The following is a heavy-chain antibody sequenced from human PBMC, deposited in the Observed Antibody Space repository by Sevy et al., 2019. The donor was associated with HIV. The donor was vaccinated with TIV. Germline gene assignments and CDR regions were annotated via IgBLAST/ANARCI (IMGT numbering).Heavy chain of an antibody. CDR2: IIPIFGTA. J-gene: IGHJ6*02. CDR3: ARAVAGTGHYYYYYGMDV. V-gene: IGHV1-69*13. D-gene: IGHD6-19*01. CDR1: GGTFSSYA. Sequence: ASVKVSCKASGGTFSSYAISWVRQAPGQGLEWMGGIIPIFGTANYAQKFQGRVTITADESTGTAYMELSSLRSEDTAVYYCARAVAGTGHYYYYYGMDVWGQGTTVTVSS.